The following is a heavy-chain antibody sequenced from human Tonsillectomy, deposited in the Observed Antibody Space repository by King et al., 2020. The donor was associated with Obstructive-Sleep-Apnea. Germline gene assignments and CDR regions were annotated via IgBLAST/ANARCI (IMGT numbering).Heavy chain of an antibody. CDR3: ARGRFPHDAFDI. D-gene: IGHD3-16*01. Sequence: VQLQQWGAGLLKPSETLSLTCAVYGGSFSGYYWSWIRQPPGKGLEWIGEINHSGSTNYNPSLKSRVTISVDTSKNQFSLKLSSVTAAATAVYYCARGRFPHDAFDIWGQGTMVTVSS. J-gene: IGHJ3*02. CDR1: GGSFSGYY. V-gene: IGHV4-34*01. CDR2: INHSGST.